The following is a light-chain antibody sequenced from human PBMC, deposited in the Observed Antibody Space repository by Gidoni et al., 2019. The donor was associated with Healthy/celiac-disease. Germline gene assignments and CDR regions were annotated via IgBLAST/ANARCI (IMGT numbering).Light chain of an antibody. J-gene: IGKJ1*01. CDR2: AAS. CDR1: QSISSY. Sequence: DIQMTQSPSSLSASVGDRVTITCRASQSISSYLNWYQQKPGKAPKLLIYAASSLQSGVPSRFSGCVSETDFTLTISSLQPEDFATYYCQQSYSTPQGFGQGTKVEIK. V-gene: IGKV1-39*01. CDR3: QQSYSTPQG.